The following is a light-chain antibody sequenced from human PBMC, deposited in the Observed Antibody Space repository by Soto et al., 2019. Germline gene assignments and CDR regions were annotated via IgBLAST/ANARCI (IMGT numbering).Light chain of an antibody. CDR3: SSYTSSSTYV. V-gene: IGLV2-14*01. Sequence: QSALTQSTSVSGSPGQSITISCTGTSSDVGGYNYVSWYQQHPGKAPKLMIYDVSNRPSGVSNRFSGSKSGNTASLTISGLQAEDEADYYCSSYTSSSTYVFGTGTRSPS. CDR2: DVS. J-gene: IGLJ1*01. CDR1: SSDVGGYNY.